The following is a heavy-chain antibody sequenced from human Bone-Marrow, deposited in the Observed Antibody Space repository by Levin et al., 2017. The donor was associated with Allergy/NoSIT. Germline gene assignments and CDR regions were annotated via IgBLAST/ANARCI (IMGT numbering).Heavy chain of an antibody. D-gene: IGHD5-18*01. V-gene: IGHV3-21*01. Sequence: PGGSLRLSCAASGFTFSSYSMNWVRQAPGKGLEWVSSISSSSSYIYYADSVKGRFTISRDNAKNSLYLQMNSLRAEDTAVYYCARALIQNYYYYYGMDVWGQGTTVTVSS. CDR1: GFTFSSYS. CDR3: ARALIQNYYYYYGMDV. CDR2: ISSSSSYI. J-gene: IGHJ6*02.